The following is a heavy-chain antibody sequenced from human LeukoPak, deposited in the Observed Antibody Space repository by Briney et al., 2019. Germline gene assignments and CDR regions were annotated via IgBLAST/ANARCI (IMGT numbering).Heavy chain of an antibody. CDR1: GDSISSYY. Sequence: PSDTLSLTCTVSGDSISSYYWSWTRQPGGRALEWSGRIYTSGSTNYDPSLKSRVTMTVDTSKNQSCLKLSSVTAADTAVYYCARGRSSSWYGFDYWGQGTLVTVSS. CDR3: ARGRSSSWYGFDY. V-gene: IGHV4-4*07. CDR2: IYTSGST. J-gene: IGHJ4*02. D-gene: IGHD6-13*01.